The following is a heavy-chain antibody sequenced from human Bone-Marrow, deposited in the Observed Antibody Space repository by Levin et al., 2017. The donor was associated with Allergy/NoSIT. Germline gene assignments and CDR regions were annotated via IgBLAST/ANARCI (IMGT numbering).Heavy chain of an antibody. Sequence: PSETLSLTCAVSGASIRSNKWWTWVRQPPGKGLEWIGQIFPGGGTNYNPSLNSRVTMSLDESKNHISLKLTSVTAPDTAVYYCARGASWGWLDPWGQGTPVIVSS. J-gene: IGHJ5*02. D-gene: IGHD2-21*01. CDR3: ARGASWGWLDP. CDR1: GASIRSNKW. V-gene: IGHV4-4*02. CDR2: IFPGGGT.